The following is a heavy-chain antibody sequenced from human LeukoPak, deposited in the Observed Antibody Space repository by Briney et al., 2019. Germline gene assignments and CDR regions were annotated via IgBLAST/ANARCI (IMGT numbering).Heavy chain of an antibody. V-gene: IGHV3-23*01. CDR3: ANLPRVGVAARVVY. Sequence: GGSLRLSCAASGFTFSSYAMSWVRQAPGKGLEWVSAISGSGGSTYYADSVKGRFTISRDNSKNTLYLQMSSLRAEDTAVYYCANLPRVGVAARVVYWGQGSLVTVSS. CDR1: GFTFSSYA. CDR2: ISGSGGST. J-gene: IGHJ4*02. D-gene: IGHD2-15*01.